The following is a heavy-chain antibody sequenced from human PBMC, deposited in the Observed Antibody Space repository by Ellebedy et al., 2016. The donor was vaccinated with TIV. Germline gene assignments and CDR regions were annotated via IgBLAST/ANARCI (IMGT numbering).Heavy chain of an antibody. CDR2: INPNSGDT. D-gene: IGHD3-9*01. CDR3: AISPNQYFFDY. V-gene: IGHV1-2*02. J-gene: IGHJ4*02. Sequence: AASVKVSCKASGYTFTGYYIHWVRQAPGQGLEWVAWINPNSGDTAYAQNLQGRVTVTGDTSISTAYMELSTLTSDDTAVYYCAISPNQYFFDYWGQGTLVTVSS. CDR1: GYTFTGYY.